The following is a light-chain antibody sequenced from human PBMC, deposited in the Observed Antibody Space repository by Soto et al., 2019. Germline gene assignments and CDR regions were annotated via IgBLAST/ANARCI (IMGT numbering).Light chain of an antibody. CDR2: AAS. Sequence: AIRMTQSPSSLSASTGDIVTITCRASQGISSWLAWYQQKPGKAPKLLIYAASTLQSGVPSRFSGSGSGTDFTLTISCLQSEDFATYYCQQYYSYPPTFDQGTKVDIK. J-gene: IGKJ1*01. V-gene: IGKV1-8*01. CDR3: QQYYSYPPT. CDR1: QGISSW.